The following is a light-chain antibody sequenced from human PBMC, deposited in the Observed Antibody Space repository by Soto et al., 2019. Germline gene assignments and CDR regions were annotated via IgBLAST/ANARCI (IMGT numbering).Light chain of an antibody. CDR1: QSVSSN. V-gene: IGKV3-15*01. J-gene: IGKJ4*01. CDR3: QHYNNWPPVT. Sequence: EIVMTQSPATLSVSPGERATLSCRASQSVSSNLAGYQQKPGQAPRLLIYGASTRATGITARFSGSGSGTEFTLIINSLQSEDFAVYDSQHYNNWPPVTFGGGTKVEIK. CDR2: GAS.